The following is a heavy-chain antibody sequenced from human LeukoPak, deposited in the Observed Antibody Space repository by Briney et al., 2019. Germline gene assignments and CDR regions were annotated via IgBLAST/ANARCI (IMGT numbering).Heavy chain of an antibody. J-gene: IGHJ6*02. CDR1: GGTFSSYA. D-gene: IGHD2-8*01. CDR3: ARDLMKDKYYYYGMDV. CDR2: IIPIFGTA. V-gene: IGHV1-69*13. Sequence: GASVKVTCKASGGTFSSYAISWVRQAPGQGLEWMGGIIPIFGTANYAQKFQGRVTITADESTSTAYMELSSLRSEDTAVYYCARDLMKDKYYYYGMDVWGQGTTVTVFS.